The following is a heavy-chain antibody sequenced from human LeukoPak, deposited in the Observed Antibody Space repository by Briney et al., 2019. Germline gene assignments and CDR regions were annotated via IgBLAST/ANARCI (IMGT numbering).Heavy chain of an antibody. CDR2: IYYSGST. D-gene: IGHD3-16*01. CDR3: ARRIYVWGSPLFDY. V-gene: IGHV4-39*07. J-gene: IGHJ4*02. Sequence: PSETLSLTCTVSGGSISSSSYYWGWIRQPPGKGLEWIGSIYYSGSTYYNPSLKSRVTISVDTSKNQFSLKLSSVTAADTAVYYCARRIYVWGSPLFDYWGQGTLVTVSS. CDR1: GGSISSSSYY.